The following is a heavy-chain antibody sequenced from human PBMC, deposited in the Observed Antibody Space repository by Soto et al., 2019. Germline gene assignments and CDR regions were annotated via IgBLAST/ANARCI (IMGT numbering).Heavy chain of an antibody. CDR2: LYWDDDE. CDR1: GFSLSTRGVG. Sequence: QITLNESGPTLVKPTQTLTLTCTFSGFSLSTRGVGVGWIRQPPGKALEWLALLYWDDDERYSPSLMSRLTITKDTSKTQVFLTMTNVDPVDTATYYCAHRPRGFTYFFDYWGQGTLVTVSS. V-gene: IGHV2-5*02. CDR3: AHRPRGFTYFFDY. J-gene: IGHJ4*02.